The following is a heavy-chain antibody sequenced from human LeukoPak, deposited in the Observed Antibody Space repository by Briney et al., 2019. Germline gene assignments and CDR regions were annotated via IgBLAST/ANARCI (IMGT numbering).Heavy chain of an antibody. CDR1: GFTFSSYG. D-gene: IGHD2-2*01. CDR3: AKDIAALPAAVFYYYYMDV. J-gene: IGHJ6*03. Sequence: PGGSLRLSCAASGFTFSSYGMHWVRQAPGKGLEWVTFIRYDGSNKYYADSVKGRFTISRDNSKNTLHLQMNSLRAEDTAVYYCAKDIAALPAAVFYYYYMDVWGKGTTVTVSS. CDR2: IRYDGSNK. V-gene: IGHV3-30*02.